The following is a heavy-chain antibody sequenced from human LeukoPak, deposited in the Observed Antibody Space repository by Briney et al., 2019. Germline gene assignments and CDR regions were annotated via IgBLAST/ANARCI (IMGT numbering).Heavy chain of an antibody. D-gene: IGHD3-16*01. J-gene: IGHJ4*01. CDR2: IYSGGST. CDR1: GFTVSSNY. V-gene: IGHV3-53*01. Sequence: PGGSLRLSCAASGFTVSSNYMSWVRQAPGKGLEWVSGIYSGGSTFYADSVKGRFTISRDISKNTLYLQMNGLRVEETAVYFCAIWETDQGCEFDSWGHGTLVTVSS. CDR3: AIWETDQGCEFDS.